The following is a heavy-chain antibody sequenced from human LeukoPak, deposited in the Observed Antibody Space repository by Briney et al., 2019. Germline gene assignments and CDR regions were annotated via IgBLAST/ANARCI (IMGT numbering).Heavy chain of an antibody. D-gene: IGHD2-15*01. J-gene: IGHJ4*02. Sequence: SVKVSCKASGGTFSSYAISWVRQAPGQGLEWMGGIIPIFGTANYAQKFQGRVTITTDESTSTAYMGLSSLRSEDTAVYYCATAYCSGGSCYERRYYFDYWGQGTLVTVSS. V-gene: IGHV1-69*05. CDR3: ATAYCSGGSCYERRYYFDY. CDR1: GGTFSSYA. CDR2: IIPIFGTA.